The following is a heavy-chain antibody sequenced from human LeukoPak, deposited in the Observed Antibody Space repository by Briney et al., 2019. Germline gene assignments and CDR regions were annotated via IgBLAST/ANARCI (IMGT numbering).Heavy chain of an antibody. Sequence: GGSLRLSWAASGITFSTYWMHWVRQAPGKGLVWVSRVNDVRVTVYADSVRGRFTVSRDNAKNTRYLQMNSLTPEDTAVYYCENLRLGIWGQGTVVTVSS. CDR1: GITFSTYW. J-gene: IGHJ3*02. V-gene: IGHV3-74*01. D-gene: IGHD2-21*01. CDR2: VNDVRVT. CDR3: ENLRLGI.